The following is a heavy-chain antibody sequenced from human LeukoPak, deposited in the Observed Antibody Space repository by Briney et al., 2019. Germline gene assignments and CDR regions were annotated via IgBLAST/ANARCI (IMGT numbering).Heavy chain of an antibody. CDR1: GFTVSSNY. J-gene: IGHJ4*02. Sequence: GGSLRLSCAASGFTVSSNYMSWVRQAPGKGLEWVSAISGSGGSTYYADSVKGRFTISRDNSKNTLYLQMNSLRAEDTAVYYCAKDRTFGGVIVNYWGQGTLVTVSS. V-gene: IGHV3-23*01. CDR3: AKDRTFGGVIVNY. CDR2: ISGSGGST. D-gene: IGHD3-16*02.